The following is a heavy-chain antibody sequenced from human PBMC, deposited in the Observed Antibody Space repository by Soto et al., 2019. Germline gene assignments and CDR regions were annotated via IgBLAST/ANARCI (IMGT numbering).Heavy chain of an antibody. Sequence: QEQLVESGGDVVQPGRSLTLSCAASGFTFSANAMHWVRPAPGKGLEWVAVIAYDGTIKIYRDSVKGRFTISRDDSKSTLYLQMNSLRPEDTAVYYCARDKIKGAPDYLDSWGQGTLVTVSS. CDR3: ARDKIKGAPDYLDS. D-gene: IGHD1-26*01. V-gene: IGHV3-30-3*01. J-gene: IGHJ4*02. CDR2: IAYDGTIK. CDR1: GFTFSANA.